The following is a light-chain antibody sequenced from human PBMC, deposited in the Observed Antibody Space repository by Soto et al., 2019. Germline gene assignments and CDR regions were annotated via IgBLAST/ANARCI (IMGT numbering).Light chain of an antibody. CDR2: AAS. J-gene: IGKJ5*01. CDR3: QQSDSSPTT. CDR1: QSIGSY. V-gene: IGKV1-39*01. Sequence: SPSALSASQRDRVTITCRARQSIGSYVNWYQQKPGKAPKLLIFAASRLHSGVPSRFSGSRSGPEFTLTISSLQPEDFATYCCQQSDSSPTTFGQVT.